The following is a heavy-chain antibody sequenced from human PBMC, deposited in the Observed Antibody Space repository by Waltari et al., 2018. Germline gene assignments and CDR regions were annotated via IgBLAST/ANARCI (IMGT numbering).Heavy chain of an antibody. J-gene: IGHJ3*02. Sequence: QVQLQQWGAGLLKPSETLSLTCAVYGGSFSGYYWSWIRQPPGKGLEWIGEINHSGSTNYNPSLKIRVTISVDTSKNQFSLKLSSVTAADTAVYYCARGWGRQRWLQFRADAFDIWGQGTMVTVSS. CDR3: ARGWGRQRWLQFRADAFDI. CDR2: INHSGST. D-gene: IGHD5-12*01. CDR1: GGSFSGYY. V-gene: IGHV4-34*01.